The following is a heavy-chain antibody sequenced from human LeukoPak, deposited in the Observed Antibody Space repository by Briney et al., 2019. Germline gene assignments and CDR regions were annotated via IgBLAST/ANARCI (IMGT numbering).Heavy chain of an antibody. J-gene: IGHJ6*03. CDR1: GGSVSSRSDY. CDR3: SRSHDYGGLYFYYYMDV. Sequence: SETLSLTCTVSGGSVSSRSDYWGWIRQTPGKGLEWIGNLDSSGSTYYNPSLKSRVTISVGTSKNQFSLNLRSVTAADTAIYFCSRSHDYGGLYFYYYMDVWGKGTTVTVSS. D-gene: IGHD4-23*01. CDR2: LDSSGST. V-gene: IGHV4-39*01.